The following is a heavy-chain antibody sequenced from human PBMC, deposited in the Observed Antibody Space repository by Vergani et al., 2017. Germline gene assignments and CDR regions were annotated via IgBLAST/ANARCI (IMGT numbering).Heavy chain of an antibody. D-gene: IGHD1-14*01. CDR3: ARSIVSRNPPDYFDN. CDR2: VEDSGYF. V-gene: IGHV4-59*01. CDR1: GGSLSGYY. J-gene: IGHJ4*02. Sequence: QVQLQESGPGMVRPSETLSLTCTVSGGSLSGYYWNWIRQTPGEGLEWIGYVEDSGYFNYNPSLKTRVSMSSDTSNNQFSLMLSSVTVAETAVYYCARSIVSRNPPDYFDNWVQGTLVTVSS.